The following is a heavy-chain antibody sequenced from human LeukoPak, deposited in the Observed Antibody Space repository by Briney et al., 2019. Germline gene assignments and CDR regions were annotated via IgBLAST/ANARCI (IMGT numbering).Heavy chain of an antibody. CDR3: ARGTPSSWDTATVDY. D-gene: IGHD5-18*01. CDR2: ISGGGGGT. J-gene: IGHJ4*02. CDR1: GFTFRSYA. V-gene: IGHV3-23*01. Sequence: GGSLRLSCAASGFTFRSYAMGWVRQSPGKGLEWVSSISGGGGGTYYAEFVKGRFTISRDNSKNTLYLQMNSLRAEDTAVYYCARGTPSSWDTATVDYWGQGTLVTVSS.